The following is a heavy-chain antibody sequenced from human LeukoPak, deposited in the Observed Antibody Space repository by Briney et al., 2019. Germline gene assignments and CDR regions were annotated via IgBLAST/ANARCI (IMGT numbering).Heavy chain of an antibody. J-gene: IGHJ4*02. CDR2: INHSGST. CDR1: GGSFSGYY. D-gene: IGHD3-10*01. V-gene: IGHV4-34*01. Sequence: PSETLSLTCAVYGGSFSGYYWSWIRRPPGKGLEWIGEINHSGSTNYNPSLKSRVTISVDTSKNQFSLKLSSVTAADTAVYYCARYRSYYYGSGSYPYALGARSYFDYWGQGTLVTVSS. CDR3: ARYRSYYYGSGSYPYALGARSYFDY.